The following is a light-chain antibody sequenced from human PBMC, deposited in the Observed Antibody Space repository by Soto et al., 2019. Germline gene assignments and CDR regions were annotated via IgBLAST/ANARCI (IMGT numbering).Light chain of an antibody. CDR2: KAS. CDR1: QSISSW. Sequence: DIPMTQSPSTLSAFVGDRVTITCRASQSISSWLAWYQQKPGKAPKLLIYKASSLESGVPSRFSGSGSGTEFTLTISSLQPDDYATYYCQQYNSYSRTFGQGTKVEIK. J-gene: IGKJ1*01. CDR3: QQYNSYSRT. V-gene: IGKV1-5*03.